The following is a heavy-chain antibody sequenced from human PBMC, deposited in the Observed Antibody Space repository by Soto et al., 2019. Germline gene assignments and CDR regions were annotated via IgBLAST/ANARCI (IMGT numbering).Heavy chain of an antibody. CDR3: ARMATSGTLNWFDP. CDR1: GYAFSNND. J-gene: IGHJ5*02. V-gene: IGHV1-8*01. Sequence: QVQLVQSGAEVKEPGASVKVSCQASGYAFSNNDISWVRHVTGQGLEWMGWMNPNSGNGGYAQKFQGRDIMARDTSTSTAYMELTSLASDDTDVYYCARMATSGTLNWFDPWGQGTLVTVSS. CDR2: MNPNSGNG.